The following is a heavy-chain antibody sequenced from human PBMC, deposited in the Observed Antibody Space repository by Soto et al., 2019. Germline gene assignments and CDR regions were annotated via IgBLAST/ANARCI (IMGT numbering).Heavy chain of an antibody. CDR2: IYYSGST. D-gene: IGHD1-26*01. J-gene: IGHJ5*02. CDR1: GGSISNSSYY. V-gene: IGHV4-39*01. CDR3: ASLATNWFDP. Sequence: PSETLSLTWTVSGGSISNSSYYRGRIRQPPGEGLEWIGSIYYSGSTYYNPSLKSRVTISVDTSKNQFSLKLSSVTAADTAVYYCASLATNWFDPWGQGTLVTVSS.